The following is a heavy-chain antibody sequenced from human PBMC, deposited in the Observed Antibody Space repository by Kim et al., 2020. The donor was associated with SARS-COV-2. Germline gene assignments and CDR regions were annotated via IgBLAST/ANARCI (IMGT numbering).Heavy chain of an antibody. V-gene: IGHV3-74*01. CDR3: ARGSVNFGFDY. Sequence: YADSVRGRFTISRDNAKSTLYLQMNSLRAEDLAVYYCARGSVNFGFDYWGQGVLVTVSS. J-gene: IGHJ4*02. D-gene: IGHD2-15*01.